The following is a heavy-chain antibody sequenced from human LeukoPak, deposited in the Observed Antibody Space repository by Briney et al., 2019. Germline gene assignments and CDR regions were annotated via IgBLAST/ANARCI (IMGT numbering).Heavy chain of an antibody. D-gene: IGHD3-3*01. CDR2: INHSGST. V-gene: IGHV4-34*01. Sequence: KPSETLSLTCAVYGGSFSGYYWSWIRQPPGKGLEWIGEINHSGSTYYNPSLKSRVTISVDTSKNQFSLKLSSVTAADTAVYSCARGEWYFDYWGQGTLVTVSS. J-gene: IGHJ4*02. CDR1: GGSFSGYY. CDR3: ARGEWYFDY.